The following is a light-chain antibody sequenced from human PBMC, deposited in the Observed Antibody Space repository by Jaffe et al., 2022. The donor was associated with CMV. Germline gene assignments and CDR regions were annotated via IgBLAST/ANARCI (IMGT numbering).Light chain of an antibody. V-gene: IGKV3-15*01. J-gene: IGKJ1*01. CDR3: HQYNNWPQT. CDR2: GAS. CDR1: QSVSNN. Sequence: EIVMTQSPATLSVSPGERATLSCRASQSVSNNLAWYQQKPGQSPRLLIYGASTRATGIPARFSGSGSGTEFTLTISSLQSEDFAFYYCHQYNNWPQTFGQGTKVEIK.